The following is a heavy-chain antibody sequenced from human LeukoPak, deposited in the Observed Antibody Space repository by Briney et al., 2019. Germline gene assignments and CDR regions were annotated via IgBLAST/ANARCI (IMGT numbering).Heavy chain of an antibody. CDR3: AAYSGSYPEYFQY. CDR2: ISSSSSYI. Sequence: PGGSLRLSCVVSEFTFSTYSMNWVRQAPGKGLEWVSPISSSSSYIYYADSVKGRFTISRDNAKNSLYLQMNSLRAEDTAVYYCAAYSGSYPEYFQYWGQGILVTVSS. V-gene: IGHV3-21*01. J-gene: IGHJ1*01. CDR1: EFTFSTYS. D-gene: IGHD1-26*01.